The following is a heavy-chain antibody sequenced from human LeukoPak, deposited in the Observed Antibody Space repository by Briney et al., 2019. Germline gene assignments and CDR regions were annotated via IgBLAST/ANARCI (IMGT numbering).Heavy chain of an antibody. V-gene: IGHV3-33*01. D-gene: IGHD4-17*01. CDR1: GFIFSSYG. J-gene: IGHJ4*02. CDR2: MWYDGSSK. Sequence: PGGSLRLSCAASGFIFSSYGMHWVRQAPGKGLEWVAVMWYDGSSKYYADSVKGRFTISRDNSKNTLYLQMNSLRAEDTAVYYCARGRHDYGDYDYWGQGTLVTVSS. CDR3: ARGRHDYGDYDY.